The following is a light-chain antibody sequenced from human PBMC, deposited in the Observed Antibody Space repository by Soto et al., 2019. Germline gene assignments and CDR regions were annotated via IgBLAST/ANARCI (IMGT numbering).Light chain of an antibody. CDR1: QSVGSF. Sequence: EIVLTQSPGTLSLSPGERATLSCRASQSVGSFLAWYQQKPGQAPRLLIYDTSIRATGIPARFSGSGSGTDFTLTISSLEPEDFAVYYCQQRNSWPPTFTVGQGTRLEIK. V-gene: IGKV3-11*01. CDR3: QQRNSWPPTFT. J-gene: IGKJ5*01. CDR2: DTS.